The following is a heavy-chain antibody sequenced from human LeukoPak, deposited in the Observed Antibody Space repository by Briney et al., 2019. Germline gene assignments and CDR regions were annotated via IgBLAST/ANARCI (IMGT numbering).Heavy chain of an antibody. CDR2: ISSSSRTI. CDR3: ARTGDGDY. D-gene: IGHD5-24*01. Sequence: QPGGSLRLSCAASGFTFSSYSINWFRQAPGKGLEWISYISSSSRTIYYADSVKGRFTISRDNAKNSLYLQMNSLRAEDTAVYYCARTGDGDYWGQGTLVTVSS. CDR1: GFTFSSYS. J-gene: IGHJ4*02. V-gene: IGHV3-48*04.